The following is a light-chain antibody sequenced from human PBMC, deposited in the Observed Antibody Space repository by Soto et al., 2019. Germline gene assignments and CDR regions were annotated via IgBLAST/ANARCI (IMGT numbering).Light chain of an antibody. V-gene: IGLV1-47*01. J-gene: IGLJ2*01. CDR3: AAWDDSLSGVV. Sequence: QSVLTQPPSASGTPGQRVTISCSGSSSNIGSNYVYWYQQLPVTAPKLLIYRNNQRPSEVPDRFSGSKSGTSASLAISGLRSEDEADYYCAAWDDSLSGVVFGGGTKLTVL. CDR2: RNN. CDR1: SSNIGSNY.